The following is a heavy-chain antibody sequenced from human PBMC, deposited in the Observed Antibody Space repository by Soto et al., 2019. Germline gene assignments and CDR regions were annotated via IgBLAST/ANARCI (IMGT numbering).Heavy chain of an antibody. CDR1: GGTFSSYT. CDR3: AGELTVPPWSVDY. Sequence: SVKVSCKASGGTFSSYTISWVRQAPGQGLEWMGRIIPILGIANYAQKFQGRVTITADKSTSTAYMELSSLRSEDTAVYYCAGELTVPPWSVDYWGQGTLVTVSS. D-gene: IGHD1-26*01. CDR2: IIPILGIA. V-gene: IGHV1-69*02. J-gene: IGHJ4*02.